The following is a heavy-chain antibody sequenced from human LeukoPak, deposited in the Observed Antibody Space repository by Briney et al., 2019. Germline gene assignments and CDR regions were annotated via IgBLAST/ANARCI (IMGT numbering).Heavy chain of an antibody. CDR2: IYYSGST. CDR1: GGSISSSSYY. V-gene: IGHV4-39*07. D-gene: IGHD1-26*01. J-gene: IGHJ4*02. CDR3: ARSVQWELLPDY. Sequence: SETLSLTCTVSGGSISSSSYYWGWIRQPPGKGLEWIGSIYYSGSTYYNPSLKSRVTISVDTSKNQFSLKLSSVTAADTAVYYCARSVQWELLPDYWGQGTLVTVSS.